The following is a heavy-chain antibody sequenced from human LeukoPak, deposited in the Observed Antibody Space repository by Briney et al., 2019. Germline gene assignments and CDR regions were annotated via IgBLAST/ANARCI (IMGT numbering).Heavy chain of an antibody. CDR1: GFTFSSYA. CDR3: AKEGAASSGWYGDAFDI. CDR2: ISGSGGST. D-gene: IGHD6-19*01. V-gene: IGHV3-23*01. Sequence: PGGSLRLSCAASGFTFSSYAMSWVRQAPGKGLEWVSAISGSGGSTYYADSVKGRFTISRDNSKNTLYLQMNSLGAEDTAVYYCAKEGAASSGWYGDAFDIWGQGTMVTVSS. J-gene: IGHJ3*02.